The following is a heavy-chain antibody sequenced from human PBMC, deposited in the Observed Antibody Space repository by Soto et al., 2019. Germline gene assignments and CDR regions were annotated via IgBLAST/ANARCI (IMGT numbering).Heavy chain of an antibody. J-gene: IGHJ3*02. CDR3: ARSSGSSGWYGAFDI. CDR1: GGTFSSYA. V-gene: IGHV1-18*01. Sequence: GASVKVSCEASGGTFSSYAISWARQAPGQGLEWMGWISAYYGKTNYAQKLQGRVTMTTDTSTSTAYMELRSLRSDDTAVYYCARSSGSSGWYGAFDIWGQGTMVTVSS. D-gene: IGHD6-19*01. CDR2: ISAYYGKT.